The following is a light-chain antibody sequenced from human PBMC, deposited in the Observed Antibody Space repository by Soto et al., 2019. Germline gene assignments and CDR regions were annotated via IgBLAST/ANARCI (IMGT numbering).Light chain of an antibody. V-gene: IGKV3-20*01. CDR2: DAS. J-gene: IGKJ5*01. CDR1: QSVSSY. CDR3: QQYGSSPIT. Sequence: EIVLRQSPATLSLSPRERATLCCRASQSVSSYLAWYQQKPGQAPRLLIYDASNRATGIPDRFSGSGSGTDFTLTISRLEPEDFAVYYCQQYGSSPITFGQGTRLEIK.